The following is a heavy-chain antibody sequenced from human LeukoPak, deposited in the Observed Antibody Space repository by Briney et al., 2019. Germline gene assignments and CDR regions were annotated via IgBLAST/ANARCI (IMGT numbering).Heavy chain of an antibody. Sequence: PGGSLRLSCAASGFTFSSYWMSWVRQAPGKGLEWVANINQDGSGKYYVDSVKGRFTISRDNAKNSLYLQMNSLRAEDTAVYYCARASASYSAYDDYWGQGTLVTVSS. D-gene: IGHD5-12*01. CDR1: GFTFSSYW. CDR3: ARASASYSAYDDY. CDR2: INQDGSGK. J-gene: IGHJ4*02. V-gene: IGHV3-7*01.